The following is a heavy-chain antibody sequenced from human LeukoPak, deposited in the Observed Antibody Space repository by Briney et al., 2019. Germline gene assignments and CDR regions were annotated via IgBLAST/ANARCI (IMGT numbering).Heavy chain of an antibody. D-gene: IGHD2-2*01. CDR3: AKDFGPGKNSCYSFDH. Sequence: PGGSLRLSCAASGFTFSSYGMHWVRQAPGKGLEWVAFIRYDGSNKYYADSVKGRFTISRDNSKNTLYLQMNSLRAEDTAVYYCAKDFGPGKNSCYSFDHWGQGTLVTVSS. CDR2: IRYDGSNK. V-gene: IGHV3-30*02. CDR1: GFTFSSYG. J-gene: IGHJ4*02.